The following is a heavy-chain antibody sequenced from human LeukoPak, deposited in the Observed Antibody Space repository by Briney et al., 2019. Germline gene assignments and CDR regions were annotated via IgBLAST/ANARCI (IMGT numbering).Heavy chain of an antibody. CDR3: ATVVVVAATRRDYYYGMDV. Sequence: SETLSLTCTVSGGSISSSSYYGGWIRQPPGKGLEWIGTIYYSGSTYYNPSLKSRVTISVDTSKNQFSLKLSSVTAADTAVYYCATVVVVAATRRDYYYGMDVWGQGTTVTVSS. J-gene: IGHJ6*02. CDR1: GGSISSSSYY. CDR2: IYYSGST. V-gene: IGHV4-39*07. D-gene: IGHD2-15*01.